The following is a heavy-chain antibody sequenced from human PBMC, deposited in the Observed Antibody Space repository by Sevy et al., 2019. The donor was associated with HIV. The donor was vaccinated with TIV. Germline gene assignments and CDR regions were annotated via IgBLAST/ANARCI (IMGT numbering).Heavy chain of an antibody. CDR3: ARDRGPYCSGGSCYASYYYGMDV. CDR2: INPSSGGT. D-gene: IGHD2-15*01. CDR1: GYTFTGYY. J-gene: IGHJ6*02. V-gene: IGHV1-2*06. Sequence: ASVKVSCKASGYTFTGYYMHWVRQAPGQGLEWMGRINPSSGGTNYAQKFQGRVTMTRDTSISTAYMELSRLRSDDTAVYYCARDRGPYCSGGSCYASYYYGMDVWGQGTTVTVSS.